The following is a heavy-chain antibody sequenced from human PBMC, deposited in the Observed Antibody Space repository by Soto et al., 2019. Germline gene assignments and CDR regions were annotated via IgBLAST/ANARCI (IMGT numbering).Heavy chain of an antibody. J-gene: IGHJ3*02. D-gene: IGHD3-3*01. CDR1: GGTFSSYA. Sequence: QVQLVQSGAEVKKPGSSVKVSCKASGGTFSSYAISWVRQAPGQGLEWMGGIIPIFGTANYAQKFQGRVTITADESTSTAYMELSSLRSEATDVYYCARDEFWSANNPVDAFDICGQGTMFTVSS. CDR3: ARDEFWSANNPVDAFDI. CDR2: IIPIFGTA. V-gene: IGHV1-69*12.